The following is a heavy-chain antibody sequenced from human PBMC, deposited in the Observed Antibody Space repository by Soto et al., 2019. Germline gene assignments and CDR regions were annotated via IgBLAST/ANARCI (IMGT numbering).Heavy chain of an antibody. CDR3: ARSIVVVTALDY. Sequence: ASVKVSCKASGYTFTSYAMHWVRQAPGQRLEWMGWINAGNGNTKYSQKFQGRVTITRDTSASTAYMELSSLRSEDTAVYYCARSIVVVTALDYWGQGYLVTVSS. CDR2: INAGNGNT. D-gene: IGHD2-21*02. J-gene: IGHJ4*02. CDR1: GYTFTSYA. V-gene: IGHV1-3*01.